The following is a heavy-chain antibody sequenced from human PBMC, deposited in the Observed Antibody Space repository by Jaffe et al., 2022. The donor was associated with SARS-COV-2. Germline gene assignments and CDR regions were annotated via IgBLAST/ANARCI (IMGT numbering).Heavy chain of an antibody. Sequence: QVQLQESGPGLVKPSQTLSLTCTVSGGSISSGSYYWSWIRQPAGKGLEWIGRIYTSGSTNYNPSLKSRVTISVDTSKNQFSLKLSSVTAADTAVYYCARGLGVTDGYNWIIPTSSDFMYDYWGQGTLVTVSS. CDR3: ARGLGVTDGYNWIIPTSSDFMYDY. CDR1: GGSISSGSYY. CDR2: IYTSGST. J-gene: IGHJ4*02. V-gene: IGHV4-61*02. D-gene: IGHD3-16*01.